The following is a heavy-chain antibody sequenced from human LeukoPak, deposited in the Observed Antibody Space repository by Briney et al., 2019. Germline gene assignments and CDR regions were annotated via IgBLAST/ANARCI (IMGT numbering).Heavy chain of an antibody. V-gene: IGHV4-34*01. CDR1: GGSFSGYY. CDR3: ASGGIAAADFPFDY. Sequence: PSETLSLTCAVYGGSFSGYYWSWIRQPPGKGLEWIGEINHSGSTNYNPSLKSRVTISVDTSKNQFSLKLSSVTAADTAVYYCASGGIAAADFPFDYWGQGTLVFVSS. CDR2: INHSGST. D-gene: IGHD6-13*01. J-gene: IGHJ4*02.